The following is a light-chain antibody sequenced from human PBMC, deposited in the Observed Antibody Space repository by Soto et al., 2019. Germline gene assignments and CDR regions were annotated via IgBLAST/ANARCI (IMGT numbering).Light chain of an antibody. V-gene: IGLV1-51*01. J-gene: IGLJ2*01. CDR2: DNN. CDR1: SSNIGENY. Sequence: QSVLTQPPSVSAAPGQKVTISCSGSSSNIGENYVSWYQQLPKTAPKLLVYDNNKRPSGIPDRFSGSKSGTSATLGITGLQTGDEADYYCGTWDSSLTAVVFGGGTKLTVL. CDR3: GTWDSSLTAVV.